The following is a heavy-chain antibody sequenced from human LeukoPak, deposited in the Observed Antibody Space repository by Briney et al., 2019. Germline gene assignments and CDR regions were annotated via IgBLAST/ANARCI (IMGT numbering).Heavy chain of an antibody. CDR3: AKDLGLWFGETLFDY. CDR1: GFIFSSYA. D-gene: IGHD3-10*01. CDR2: ISGSGGST. J-gene: IGHJ4*02. Sequence: GGSLRLSCAASGFIFSSYAMSWVRQAPGKGLEWVSAISGSGGSTYYADSVKGRFTISRDNSKNTLYLQMNSLRAEDTAVYYCAKDLGLWFGETLFDYWGQGTLVTVSS. V-gene: IGHV3-23*01.